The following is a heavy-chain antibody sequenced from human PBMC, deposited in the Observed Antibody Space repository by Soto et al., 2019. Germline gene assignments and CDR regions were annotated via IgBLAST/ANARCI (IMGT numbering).Heavy chain of an antibody. V-gene: IGHV1-69*12. CDR1: GGTFSSYG. D-gene: IGHD3-3*01. J-gene: IGHJ6*02. CDR3: ARPSYYDFWRGYQTDYYYYGMDV. Sequence: QVQLVQSGAEVKKPGSSVKVSCKASGGTFSSYGISWVRQAPGQGLEWMGGIIPIIGTANYAQKFQGRVNITADESSSTAYMELSSLRSDDTAVYYCARPSYYDFWRGYQTDYYYYGMDVWGQGTTVTVSS. CDR2: IIPIIGTA.